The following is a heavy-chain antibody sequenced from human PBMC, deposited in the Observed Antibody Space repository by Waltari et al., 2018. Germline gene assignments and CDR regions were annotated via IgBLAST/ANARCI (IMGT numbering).Heavy chain of an antibody. CDR3: ARDRGPTGYYGMDV. J-gene: IGHJ6*02. V-gene: IGHV1-69*13. CDR2: IIPIFGTA. D-gene: IGHD3-10*01. Sequence: QVQLVQSGAEVKKPGSSVKVSCKASGGTFSSYAISWVRQAPGQGLEWMGGIIPIFGTANYAQKFQGRVTITADESTSTAYMELSSLRSEDTAVYYCARDRGPTGYYGMDVWGQGTLVTVSS. CDR1: GGTFSSYA.